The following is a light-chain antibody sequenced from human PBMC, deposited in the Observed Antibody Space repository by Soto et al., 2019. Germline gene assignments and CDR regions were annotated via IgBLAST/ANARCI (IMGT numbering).Light chain of an antibody. V-gene: IGLV2-23*01. CDR3: CSYAGSSISHVV. J-gene: IGLJ2*01. Sequence: QSALTQPASVSGSPGQSITISCTGTSSDVGSYNLVSWYQQHPGKAPKLMIYEGSKRPSGVSNRFSGSKSGNTASLTISGLQAEDEADYYCCSYAGSSISHVVFGGGTKLTVL. CDR1: SSDVGSYNL. CDR2: EGS.